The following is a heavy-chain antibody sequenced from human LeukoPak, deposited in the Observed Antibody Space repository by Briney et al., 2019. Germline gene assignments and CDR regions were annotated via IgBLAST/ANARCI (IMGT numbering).Heavy chain of an antibody. CDR2: INPSGGST. J-gene: IGHJ3*02. Sequence: ASVKVSCKASGYTSTSYYMHWVRQAPGQGLEWMGIINPSGGSTSYAQKFQGRVTMTRDTSTSTVYMELSSLRSEDTAVYYCATCSSTSCSDDAFDIWGQGTMVTVSS. V-gene: IGHV1-46*01. D-gene: IGHD2-2*01. CDR3: ATCSSTSCSDDAFDI. CDR1: GYTSTSYY.